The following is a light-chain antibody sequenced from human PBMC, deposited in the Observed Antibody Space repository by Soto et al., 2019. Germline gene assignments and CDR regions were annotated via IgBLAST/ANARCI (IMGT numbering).Light chain of an antibody. V-gene: IGLV2-14*01. CDR1: SSDVGAYNC. J-gene: IGLJ1*01. Sequence: QSVLTQPASVSGSPGQSITISCTGTSSDVGAYNCVSWYQQHPGKAPKLIIYEVSYRPSGVSNRFSGSKSGNSASLTISGLQTEDEADYYCSSYESDSTYVFGTGTKVTVL. CDR3: SSYESDSTYV. CDR2: EVS.